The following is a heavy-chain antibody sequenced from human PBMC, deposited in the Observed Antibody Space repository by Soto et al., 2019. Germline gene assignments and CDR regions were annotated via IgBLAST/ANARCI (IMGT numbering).Heavy chain of an antibody. J-gene: IGHJ3*02. Sequence: GASVKVSCKASGGTFSSYAISWVLQAPGQGLERMGGIIPIFGTANYAQKFQGRVTITADESTSTAYMELSSLRSEDTAVYYCAHIVGSVKMARWDDAFDIWGQGTMVTVSS. CDR2: IIPIFGTA. D-gene: IGHD5-12*01. CDR3: AHIVGSVKMARWDDAFDI. V-gene: IGHV1-69*13. CDR1: GGTFSSYA.